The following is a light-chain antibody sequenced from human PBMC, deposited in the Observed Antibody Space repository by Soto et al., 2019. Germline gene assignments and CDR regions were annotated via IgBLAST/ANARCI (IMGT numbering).Light chain of an antibody. Sequence: DIQMTQSPSTLSASVGDRVTITCRASQSINSWLAWYQQKPGKAPKVLISKASSLESGVPPRFSGSGSGTEFTLTISSLQPDDFATYYCQQYNTYSTTFGQGTKLEIK. CDR1: QSINSW. CDR3: QQYNTYSTT. J-gene: IGKJ2*01. CDR2: KAS. V-gene: IGKV1-5*03.